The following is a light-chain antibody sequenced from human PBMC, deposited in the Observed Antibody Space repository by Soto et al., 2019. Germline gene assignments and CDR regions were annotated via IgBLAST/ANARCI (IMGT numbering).Light chain of an antibody. V-gene: IGKV3-20*01. CDR3: QQYGSSPLFA. CDR2: GIS. Sequence: EIVLTQSPGTLSLSPGERATLSCRASQSSTTNYLAWYQHKPGQVPRLLIYGISSRATGVPDRFSGSGSGTDFTLTISRLEPEDFAVYYCQQYGSSPLFAFGPGTKVDLK. J-gene: IGKJ3*01. CDR1: QSSTTNY.